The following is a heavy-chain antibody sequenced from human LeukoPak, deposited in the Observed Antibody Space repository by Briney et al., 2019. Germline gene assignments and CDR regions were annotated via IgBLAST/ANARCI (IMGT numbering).Heavy chain of an antibody. J-gene: IGHJ4*02. CDR1: GYTFTSRD. CDR3: AADTDY. V-gene: IGHV1-46*01. CDR2: INPSGDT. Sequence: ASVKVSCKASGYTFTSRDMHWVRQAPGQGLEWMGLINPSGDTGYAQKFQGRVTVTRETSTSTVYMELSSLISEDTAVYYCAADTDYWGQGTLVTVSS.